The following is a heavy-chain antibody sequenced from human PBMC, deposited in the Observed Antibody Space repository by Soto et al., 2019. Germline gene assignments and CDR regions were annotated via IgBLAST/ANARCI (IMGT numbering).Heavy chain of an antibody. CDR3: STNGYNPYTDY. V-gene: IGHV3-23*01. D-gene: IGHD2-2*02. J-gene: IGHJ4*02. Sequence: EMQLLESGGGLVQPGGSMRLSCAASEFTFSSYAMSWVRQAPGKGLEWVSAISGSGGSTYYADSVKGRFTISRDKSKNTLSLQMNSLRAEDTAVYYCSTNGYNPYTDYWGQGTLVTVSS. CDR2: ISGSGGST. CDR1: EFTFSSYA.